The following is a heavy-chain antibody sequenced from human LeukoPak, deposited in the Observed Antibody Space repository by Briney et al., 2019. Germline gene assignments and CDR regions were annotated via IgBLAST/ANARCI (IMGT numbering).Heavy chain of an antibody. J-gene: IGHJ4*02. CDR1: GVSISSYY. Sequence: SETLSFTCTVSGVSISSYYWGWIRQPPGKGLEWLGRIYYSGSTFYNPSLKSRVTISVDTSNNQFSLRLSSVTAADTAVYYCARHGSTDYFDYWGQGTLVTVSS. D-gene: IGHD2-2*03. V-gene: IGHV4-39*01. CDR2: IYYSGST. CDR3: ARHGSTDYFDY.